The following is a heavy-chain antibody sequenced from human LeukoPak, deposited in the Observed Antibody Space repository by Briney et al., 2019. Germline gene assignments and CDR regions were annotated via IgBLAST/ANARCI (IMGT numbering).Heavy chain of an antibody. CDR3: AELGITTIGGV. CDR2: ISSSGSDI. D-gene: IGHD3-10*02. Sequence: PGGSLRLSCAASGFTFGNYEMHWVRQAPGKGLEWVSYISSSGSDIYYADSVKGRFTISRDNAKNSLYLHMNSLRAEDTAVYYCAELGITTIGGVWGKGTTVTISS. V-gene: IGHV3-48*03. J-gene: IGHJ6*04. CDR1: GFTFGNYE.